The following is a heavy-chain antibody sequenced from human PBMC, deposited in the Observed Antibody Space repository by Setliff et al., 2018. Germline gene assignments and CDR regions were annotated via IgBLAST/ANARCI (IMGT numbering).Heavy chain of an antibody. V-gene: IGHV4-31*03. CDR3: ARDPLTTNRRRAFDI. D-gene: IGHD4-17*01. CDR2: FYYSGST. J-gene: IGHJ3*02. Sequence: PSETLSLTCTVSGGSISSGGYYWSWIRPHPGKGLEWIGYFYYSGSTYNNPALKSRVTRSVDSSKNQFSLKLSSVTAADTAVYYCARDPLTTNRRRAFDIWGQGTMVTVSS. CDR1: GGSISSGGYY.